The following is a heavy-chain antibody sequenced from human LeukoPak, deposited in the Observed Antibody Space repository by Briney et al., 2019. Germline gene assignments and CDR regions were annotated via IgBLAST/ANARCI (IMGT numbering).Heavy chain of an antibody. D-gene: IGHD2-15*01. CDR2: IYYSGST. CDR1: GGSISSYY. V-gene: IGHV4-39*07. CDR3: ARARGRLNWFDP. J-gene: IGHJ5*02. Sequence: PSETLSLTCTVSGGSISSYYWGWIRQPPGKGLEWIGSIYYSGSTYYNPSLKSRVTISVDTSKNQFSLKLSSVTAADTAVYYCARARGRLNWFDPWAREPWSPSPQ.